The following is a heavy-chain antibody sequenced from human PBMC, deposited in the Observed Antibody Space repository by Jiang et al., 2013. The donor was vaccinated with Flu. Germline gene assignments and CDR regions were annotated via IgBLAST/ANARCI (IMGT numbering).Heavy chain of an antibody. CDR2: INHSGGT. V-gene: IGHV4-34*01. Sequence: LLKPSETLSLTCGVYGASFSGYYWTWIRQPPGKGLEWIGEINHSGGTNYNPSLKSRVTISVDTSKNQFSLKLSSVTAADTAVYYCASSRFFHSDSWYWCFDLWSRGTLVTVSS. CDR3: ASSRFFHSDSWYWCFDL. J-gene: IGHJ2*01. CDR1: GASFSGYY. D-gene: IGHD6-13*01.